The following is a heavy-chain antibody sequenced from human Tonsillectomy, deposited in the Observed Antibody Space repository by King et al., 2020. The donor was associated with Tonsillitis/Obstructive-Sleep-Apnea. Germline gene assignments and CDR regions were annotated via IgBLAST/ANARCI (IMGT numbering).Heavy chain of an antibody. V-gene: IGHV5-51*01. Sequence: QLVQSGAEVKKAGESLNISCKGSGYSFTTYWIAWVRQTPGKGLEWMGIIYPGDSDTRYSPSFQGQVTISADKSISTAYLQWSGLKASDTGMYYCARVPPGDHTSLDIWGQGTMVTVS. J-gene: IGHJ3*02. CDR2: IYPGDSDT. D-gene: IGHD2-2*01. CDR3: ARVPPGDHTSLDI. CDR1: GYSFTTYW.